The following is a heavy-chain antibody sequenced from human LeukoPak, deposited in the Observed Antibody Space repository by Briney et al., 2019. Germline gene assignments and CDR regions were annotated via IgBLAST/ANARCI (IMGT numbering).Heavy chain of an antibody. CDR1: GGTFGSYG. V-gene: IGHV1-18*01. Sequence: ASVKVSCKASGGTFGSYGISWVRQAPGQGLEWMGWISAYNGNTNYAQRLQGRVTMTTDTSTSTAYMELRSLRSDDTAVYYCAREGRGGFGELFRHLDYWGQGTLVTVSS. J-gene: IGHJ4*02. D-gene: IGHD3-10*01. CDR2: ISAYNGNT. CDR3: AREGRGGFGELFRHLDY.